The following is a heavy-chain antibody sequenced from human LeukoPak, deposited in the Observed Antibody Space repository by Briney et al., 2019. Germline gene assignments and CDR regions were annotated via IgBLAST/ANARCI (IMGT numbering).Heavy chain of an antibody. D-gene: IGHD4-17*01. CDR2: ISAKDGNR. J-gene: IGHJ5*02. CDR3: ARDDNGDNWFDP. CDR1: GYTFTIYG. Sequence: GASVKVSCKTSGYTFTIYGISWVRQAPGQGLEWMGWISAKDGNRNHAQKFQGRVTMTRDTSTSTVYMDLSSLRSEDTAVYYCARDDNGDNWFDPWGQGTLVTVSS. V-gene: IGHV1-18*01.